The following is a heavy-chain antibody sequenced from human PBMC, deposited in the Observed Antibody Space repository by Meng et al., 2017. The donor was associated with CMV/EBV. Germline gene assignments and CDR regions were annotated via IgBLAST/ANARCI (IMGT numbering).Heavy chain of an antibody. V-gene: IGHV3-53*01. Sequence: ETLSLTCAASGFTFSSYAMHWVRQAPGKGLEWVSVIYSGGSTYYADSVKGRFTISRDNSKNTLYLQMNSLRAEDTAVYYCATTASSGYYYYFNYWGQGTLVTVSS. D-gene: IGHD3-22*01. CDR1: GFTFSSYA. CDR3: ATTASSGYYYYFNY. J-gene: IGHJ4*02. CDR2: IYSGGST.